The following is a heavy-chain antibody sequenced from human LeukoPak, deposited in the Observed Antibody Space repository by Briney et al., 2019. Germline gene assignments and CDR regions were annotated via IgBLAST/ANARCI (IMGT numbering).Heavy chain of an antibody. CDR1: GFTFSSYG. V-gene: IGHV3-30*02. J-gene: IGHJ4*02. CDR3: AKYSSSTEDY. Sequence: PGESLKISCAASGFTFSSYGMHWVRQAPGKGLEWVAFIRYDGSNKYYADSVKGRFTISRDNSKNTLCLQMNSLRAEDTAVYYCAKYSSSTEDYWGQGTLVTVSS. CDR2: IRYDGSNK. D-gene: IGHD6-6*01.